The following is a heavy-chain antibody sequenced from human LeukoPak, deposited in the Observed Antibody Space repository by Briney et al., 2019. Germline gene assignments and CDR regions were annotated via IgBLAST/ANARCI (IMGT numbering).Heavy chain of an antibody. CDR2: ISYDGSNK. CDR3: ARGMSGYYGMDV. CDR1: GFTFNSYA. J-gene: IGHJ6*02. V-gene: IGHV3-30-3*01. Sequence: PGGSLRLSCAASGFTFNSYAMHWVRQAPGKGLEWVAVISYDGSNKYYADSVKGRFTISRDNAKNTLSLQMNSLRAEDTAVYYCARGMSGYYGMDVWGQGTTVTVSS.